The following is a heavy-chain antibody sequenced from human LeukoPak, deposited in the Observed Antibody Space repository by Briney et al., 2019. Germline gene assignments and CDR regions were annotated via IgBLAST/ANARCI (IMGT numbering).Heavy chain of an antibody. CDR1: GYTFTSYD. CDR3: VRGVRIVGATHNYYMDV. D-gene: IGHD1-26*01. Sequence: ASVKVSCKASGYTFTSYDINWVRQATGQGLEWMGWMNPNSGNTGYAQKFQGRVTITRNTSISTAYMELSSLRSEDTAVYYCVRGVRIVGATHNYYMDVWGKGTTVTVSS. CDR2: MNPNSGNT. J-gene: IGHJ6*03. V-gene: IGHV1-8*03.